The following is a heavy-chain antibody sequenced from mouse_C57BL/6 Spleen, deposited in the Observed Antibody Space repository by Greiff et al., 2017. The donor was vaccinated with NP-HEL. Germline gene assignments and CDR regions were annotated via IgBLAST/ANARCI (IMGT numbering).Heavy chain of an antibody. CDR2: IHPNSGST. CDR1: GYTFTSYW. V-gene: IGHV1-64*01. CDR3: AREENYYGSNFSCMDY. J-gene: IGHJ4*01. Sequence: QVQLQQPGAELVKPGASVKLSCKASGYTFTSYWMHWVKQRPGQGLEWIGMIHPNSGSTNYNEKFKSKATLTVDKSSSTAYMQLSSLTSEDSAVYYCAREENYYGSNFSCMDYWGQGTSVTVSS. D-gene: IGHD1-1*01.